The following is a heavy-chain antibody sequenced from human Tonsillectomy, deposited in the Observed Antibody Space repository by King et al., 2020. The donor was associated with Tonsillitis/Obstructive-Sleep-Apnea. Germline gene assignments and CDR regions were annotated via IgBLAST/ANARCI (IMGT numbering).Heavy chain of an antibody. D-gene: IGHD3-3*01. V-gene: IGHV3-23*04. CDR3: AKDGSYYDFWSGYPNFDY. Sequence: VQLVESGGGLVQPGGSLRLSCAASGFTFSSYAMSWVRQAPGKGLEWVSAISGSGGSTYYADSVKGRFTISRDNSKNTLYLQMNSLSAEDTAVYYCAKDGSYYDFWSGYPNFDYWGQGTLVTVSS. CDR1: GFTFSSYA. J-gene: IGHJ4*02. CDR2: ISGSGGST.